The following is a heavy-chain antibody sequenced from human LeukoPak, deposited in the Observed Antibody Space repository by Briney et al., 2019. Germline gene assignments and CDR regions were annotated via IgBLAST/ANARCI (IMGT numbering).Heavy chain of an antibody. D-gene: IGHD5-18*01. Sequence: PGESLKISCKVSGYSLTSYWIAWVRQTPGEGLEWLAIIYLADSDSRYNPSFQGQVTISADKSINTAYLQWSSLKASDTGMYYCARHGGVNTALGAWGQGTLVTVPS. CDR2: IYLADSDS. V-gene: IGHV5-51*01. CDR1: GYSLTSYW. CDR3: ARHGGVNTALGA. J-gene: IGHJ4*02.